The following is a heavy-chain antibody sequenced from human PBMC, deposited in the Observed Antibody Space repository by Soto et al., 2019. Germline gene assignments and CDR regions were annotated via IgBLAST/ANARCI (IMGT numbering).Heavy chain of an antibody. CDR2: ISAYNGNT. V-gene: IGHV1-18*01. D-gene: IGHD3-3*01. J-gene: IGHJ4*02. Sequence: VASVKVSCKASGYTFTSYGISWVRQAPGQGLEWMGWISAYNGNTNYAQKLQGRVTMTTDTSTSTAYMELRSLRSDDTAVYYCARDYYDFWSGYAAFDYWGQGTLVTVSS. CDR1: GYTFTSYG. CDR3: ARDYYDFWSGYAAFDY.